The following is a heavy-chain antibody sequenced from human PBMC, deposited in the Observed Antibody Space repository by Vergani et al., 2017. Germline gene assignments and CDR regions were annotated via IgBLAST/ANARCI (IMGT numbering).Heavy chain of an antibody. D-gene: IGHD4-11*01. V-gene: IGHV3-21*01. J-gene: IGHJ6*03. CDR2: ISSSSSYI. CDR3: AVDLVPGRNFNNYSTGCMDV. CDR1: GFTFSSYS. Sequence: EVQLVESGGGLVKPGGSMRLSCAASGFTFSSYSMNWVRQAPGKGLEWVSSISSSSSYIYYADSVKGRFTISRDNAKNSLYLQMNSLRAEDTAVYYCAVDLVPGRNFNNYSTGCMDVWNRAPTVTASS.